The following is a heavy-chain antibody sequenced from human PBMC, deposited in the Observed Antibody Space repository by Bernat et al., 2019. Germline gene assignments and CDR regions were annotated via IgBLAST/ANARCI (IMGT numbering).Heavy chain of an antibody. V-gene: IGHV3-33*01. D-gene: IGHD3-3*01. CDR1: GFSLRHYG. J-gene: IGHJ5*02. Sequence: QVQVVESGGGVVQPGRSLRLSCAASGFSLRHYGMHWVRQAPGKGREWVAVVWHDGSRKYYADSVKGRVTVSRDNSEITLYLQMDSLRAEDTAVYYCARDIDTSSHYSNFDPWGQGTLVTVSS. CDR2: VWHDGSRK. CDR3: ARDIDTSSHYSNFDP.